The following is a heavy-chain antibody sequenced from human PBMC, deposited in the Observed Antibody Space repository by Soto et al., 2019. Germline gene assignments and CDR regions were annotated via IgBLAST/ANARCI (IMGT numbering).Heavy chain of an antibody. D-gene: IGHD3-9*01. CDR3: ATGYATTWFQYGLDV. CDR2: ISFDGSSA. V-gene: IGHV3-30-3*01. J-gene: IGHJ6*02. Sequence: QVQLVESGGGVVQPGMSPRLSCAASGLTFDIFAMHWVRQAPGKGLEWVAVISFDGSSAHYADSVEGRFTISRDNSKSTVYLQMDSARPEDTAVYYFATGYATTWFQYGLDVWGQGTSVIVFS. CDR1: GLTFDIFA.